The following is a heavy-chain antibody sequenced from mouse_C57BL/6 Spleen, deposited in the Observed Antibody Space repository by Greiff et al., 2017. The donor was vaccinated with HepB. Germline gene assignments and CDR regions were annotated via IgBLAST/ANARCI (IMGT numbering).Heavy chain of an antibody. CDR3: ARDRDGYYEGDYYAMDY. CDR2: INYDGSST. J-gene: IGHJ4*01. V-gene: IGHV5-16*01. Sequence: EVQVVESEGGLVQPGSSMKLSCTASGFTFSDYYMAWVRQVPEKGLEWVANINYDGSSTYYLDSLKSRFIISRDNAKNILYLQMSSLKSEDTATYYCARDRDGYYEGDYYAMDYWGQGTSVTVSS. CDR1: GFTFSDYY. D-gene: IGHD2-3*01.